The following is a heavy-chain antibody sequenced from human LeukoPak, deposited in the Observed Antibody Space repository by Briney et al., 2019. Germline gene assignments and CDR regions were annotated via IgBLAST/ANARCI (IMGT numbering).Heavy chain of an antibody. D-gene: IGHD3-3*01. Sequence: GGSLRLSCAASGSYWMHWVRQAPGKGLVWVSHINSDGSWTSYADSVKGRFTISKDNAKNTVYLQMNSLRAEDTAVYYCANRFLEWLDPAGVWGQGTTVTVSS. CDR2: INSDGSWT. V-gene: IGHV3-74*01. J-gene: IGHJ6*02. CDR1: GSYW. CDR3: ANRFLEWLDPAGV.